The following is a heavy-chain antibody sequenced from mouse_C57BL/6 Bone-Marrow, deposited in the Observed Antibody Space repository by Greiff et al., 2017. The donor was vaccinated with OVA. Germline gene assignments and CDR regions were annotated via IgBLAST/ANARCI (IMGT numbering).Heavy chain of an antibody. CDR3: ESRRTMEARFAY. J-gene: IGHJ3*01. CDR2: IYPGSGNT. Sequence: QVQLQQSGAELARPGASVELSCKASGYTFTSYGISWVKQRTGKGLEWIGEIYPGSGNTYYNEKFKGKATLTADKSSSTAYMELRSLTSEDSAVYSGESRRTMEARFAYWGQGTLVTVSA. CDR1: GYTFTSYG. V-gene: IGHV1-81*01. D-gene: IGHD1-1*02.